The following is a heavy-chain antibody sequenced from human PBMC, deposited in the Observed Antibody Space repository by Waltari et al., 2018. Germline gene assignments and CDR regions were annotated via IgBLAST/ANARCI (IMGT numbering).Heavy chain of an antibody. CDR1: GFVFSNDW. D-gene: IGHD2-15*01. V-gene: IGHV3-7*01. Sequence: EVQLVESGGGLVQPGGSLRLSCAASGFVFSNDWMGWVRLAPGKGLEWVANIKKDGSEKYYVDSVKGRFTISRDNAKNSLYLQMNSLRAEDTAVYYCARDPYCSGGTCYLGNYFDYWGQGALVTVSS. CDR3: ARDPYCSGGTCYLGNYFDY. J-gene: IGHJ4*02. CDR2: IKKDGSEK.